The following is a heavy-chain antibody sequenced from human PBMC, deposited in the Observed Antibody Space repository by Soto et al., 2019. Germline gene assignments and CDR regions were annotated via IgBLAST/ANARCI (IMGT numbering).Heavy chain of an antibody. CDR2: IFHTGGT. Sequence: PSETLSLTCAVSASSISSAYFWGWIRQPPGKGLEWIATIFHTGGTYYNPSLKSRVTISVDTSNNQFSLRLNSVTAADTALYFCARTWLAGGTPADVFDIWGQGTMVTVSS. D-gene: IGHD2-15*01. V-gene: IGHV4-38-2*01. CDR1: ASSISSAYF. CDR3: ARTWLAGGTPADVFDI. J-gene: IGHJ3*02.